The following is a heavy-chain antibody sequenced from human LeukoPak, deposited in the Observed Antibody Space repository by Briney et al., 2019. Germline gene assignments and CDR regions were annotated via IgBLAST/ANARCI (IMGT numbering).Heavy chain of an antibody. CDR2: INSDGSGT. CDR1: GFTFSSYW. Sequence: GGSLRLSCAASGFTFSSYWMHWVRQAPGKGLVWVSRINSDGSGTSYADSVKGRFTISRDNAKNTLYLQMNSLRAEDTAVYYCARAPGYSHGYRWGQGTLVTVSS. D-gene: IGHD5-18*01. CDR3: ARAPGYSHGYR. V-gene: IGHV3-74*01. J-gene: IGHJ4*02.